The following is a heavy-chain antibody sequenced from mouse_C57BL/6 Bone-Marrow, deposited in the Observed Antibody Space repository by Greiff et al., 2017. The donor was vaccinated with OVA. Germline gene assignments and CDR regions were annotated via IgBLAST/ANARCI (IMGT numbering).Heavy chain of an antibody. V-gene: IGHV1-50*01. Sequence: QVQLQQPGAELVKPGASVKLSCKASGYTFTSYWMQWVKQRPGQGLAWIGEIDPPDSYTNYNQKFKGKATLTVDTSSSTAYMQLSSLTSEDSAVYYCASWAYWGQGTTLTVSS. CDR1: GYTFTSYW. CDR2: IDPPDSYT. J-gene: IGHJ2*01. CDR3: ASWAY. D-gene: IGHD4-1*01.